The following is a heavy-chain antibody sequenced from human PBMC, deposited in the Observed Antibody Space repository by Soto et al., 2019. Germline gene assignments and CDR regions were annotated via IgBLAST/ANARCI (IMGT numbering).Heavy chain of an antibody. CDR2: IYYSGST. Sequence: QLQLQESGPGLVKPSETLSLTCTVSGGSISSSSYYWGWIRQPPGKGLEWIGSIYYSGSTYYNPSLKSRVTISVDTSKNQFSLKLSPVTAADTAVYYCARRPDYGDYIFDYWGQGTLATVSS. D-gene: IGHD4-17*01. CDR1: GGSISSSSYY. CDR3: ARRPDYGDYIFDY. J-gene: IGHJ4*02. V-gene: IGHV4-39*01.